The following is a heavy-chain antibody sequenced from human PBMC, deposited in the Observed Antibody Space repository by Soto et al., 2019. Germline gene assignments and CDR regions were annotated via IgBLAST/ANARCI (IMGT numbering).Heavy chain of an antibody. D-gene: IGHD3-10*01. CDR2: IKSKTDGGTT. J-gene: IGHJ4*02. Sequence: GGSLRLSCAASGFTFSNAWMNWVRQAPGKGLEWVGRIKSKTDGGTTDYAAPVKGRFTISRYDSKNTLYLQMNSLKTEDTAVYYCTTDTVWFGESRDYWGQGTLVTVSS. CDR1: GFTFSNAW. V-gene: IGHV3-15*07. CDR3: TTDTVWFGESRDY.